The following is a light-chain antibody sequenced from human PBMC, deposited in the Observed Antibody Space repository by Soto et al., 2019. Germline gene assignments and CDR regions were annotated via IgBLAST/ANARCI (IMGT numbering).Light chain of an antibody. Sequence: DIQMTQSPSTVSASVGDRVTITCRASQSISTWLAWYQHKPGEAPKLLIYKASSLESGVPSRFSGSGSGTEFTVTISSLEPDDLATYYCQQYNRYWTFGQRTKVEV. CDR3: QQYNRYWT. CDR2: KAS. V-gene: IGKV1-5*03. J-gene: IGKJ1*01. CDR1: QSISTW.